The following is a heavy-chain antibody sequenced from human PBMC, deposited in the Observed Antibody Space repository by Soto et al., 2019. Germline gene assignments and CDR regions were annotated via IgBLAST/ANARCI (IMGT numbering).Heavy chain of an antibody. J-gene: IGHJ5*02. CDR2: TYYRSKWNN. D-gene: IGHD3-16*01. CDR3: ARSTLGSNWLDP. CDR1: GDSVSSNSVA. V-gene: IGHV6-1*01. Sequence: PSQTLSLTCAISGDSVSSNSVAWNWTRQSPSRGLEWLGRTYYRSKWNNDYALSVKSRITVNPDTSKNQFSLQLNSVTPEDTAVYYCARSTLGSNWLDPWGQGTLVTVSS.